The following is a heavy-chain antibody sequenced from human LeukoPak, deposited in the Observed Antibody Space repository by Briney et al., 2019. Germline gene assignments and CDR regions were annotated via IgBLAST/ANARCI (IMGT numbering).Heavy chain of an antibody. CDR3: AREEYDSGFVY. D-gene: IGHD3-22*01. Sequence: ASVKVSCKASGYSFTSYGISWVRQAPGQGLEWMGWISAYTGNTNYAQKFQGRVTITADKSTSTAYMELSSLRSEDTAVYYCAREEYDSGFVYWGQRTLVTVSS. CDR1: GYSFTSYG. CDR2: ISAYTGNT. V-gene: IGHV1-18*01. J-gene: IGHJ4*02.